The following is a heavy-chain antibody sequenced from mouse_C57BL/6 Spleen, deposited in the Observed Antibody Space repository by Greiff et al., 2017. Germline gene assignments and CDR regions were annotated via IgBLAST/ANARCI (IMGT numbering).Heavy chain of an antibody. CDR1: GYTFTSYW. CDR2: IHPNSGST. CDR3: ARPLTGTEGFAY. V-gene: IGHV1-64*01. Sequence: QVQLQQPGAELVKPGASVKLSCKASGYTFTSYWMHWVKQRPGQGLEWIGMIHPNSGSTNYNEKFKSKATLTVDKSSSTAYMQLSSLTSEDSAVYYCARPLTGTEGFAYWGQGTLVTVSA. J-gene: IGHJ3*01. D-gene: IGHD4-1*01.